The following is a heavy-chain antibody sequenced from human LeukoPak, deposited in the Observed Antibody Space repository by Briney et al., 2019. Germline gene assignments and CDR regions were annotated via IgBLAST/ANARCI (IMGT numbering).Heavy chain of an antibody. Sequence: GGSLRLSCAVSGFTFSSYSMNWVRQAPGKGLEWVSAISGNSFWIYYAGSVKGRFTISRDNAKNSLYLQMDSLRADDTAVYYCARKVPSAQSDFWGQGTLVTVSS. CDR1: GFTFSSYS. V-gene: IGHV3-21*01. CDR3: ARKVPSAQSDF. CDR2: ISGNSFWI. J-gene: IGHJ4*02.